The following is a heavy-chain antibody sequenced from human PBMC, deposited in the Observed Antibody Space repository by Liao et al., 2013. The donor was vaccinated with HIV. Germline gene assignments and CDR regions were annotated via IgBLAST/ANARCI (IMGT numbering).Heavy chain of an antibody. CDR3: ARERSNYVPGVGYYYYMDV. Sequence: QVQLQESGPGLVQPSETLSLTCTVSGGSISTYYWSWIRQPPGKGLEWIAYIYYSGSTNYNPSLKSRVTISVDTSKNQFSLKLSTVTAADTAVYYCARERSNYVPGVGYYYYMDVWGKGTTVTVSS. J-gene: IGHJ6*03. D-gene: IGHD4-11*01. CDR1: GGSISTYY. CDR2: IYYSGST. V-gene: IGHV4-59*01.